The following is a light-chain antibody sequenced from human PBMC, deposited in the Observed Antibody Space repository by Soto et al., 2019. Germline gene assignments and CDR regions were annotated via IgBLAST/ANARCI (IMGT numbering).Light chain of an antibody. J-gene: IGLJ1*01. V-gene: IGLV2-14*01. CDR1: SSDVGGYNY. Sequence: QSVLTQPASVSGSPGQSITISCSGTSSDVGGYNYVSWYQQHPGKAPKLMIYEVSNRPSGVSNRFSGSKSGNTASLTISGLQAEDEADYYCCSTAGSSTFVFGAGTKVTVL. CDR2: EVS. CDR3: CSTAGSSTFV.